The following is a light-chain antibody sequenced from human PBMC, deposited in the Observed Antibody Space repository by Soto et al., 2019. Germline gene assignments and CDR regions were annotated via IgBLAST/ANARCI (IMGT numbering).Light chain of an antibody. J-gene: IGKJ1*01. CDR3: QQYNNWPLS. CDR1: QSVSSN. Sequence: EIVMTQSPATLSVSPGERATLSCRASQSVSSNLAWYQQKPGQAPRLLIYGASTRATGIPARFSGSVSGTEFTLTISSLQSEGFAVYYCQQYNNWPLSFGQGTKVEI. V-gene: IGKV3-15*01. CDR2: GAS.